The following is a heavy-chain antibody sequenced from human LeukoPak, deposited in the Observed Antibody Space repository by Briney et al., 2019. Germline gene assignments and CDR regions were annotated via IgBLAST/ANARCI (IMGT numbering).Heavy chain of an antibody. CDR3: AREELGSSLGFDP. J-gene: IGHJ5*02. CDR1: GFTFSNYA. V-gene: IGHV3-23*01. D-gene: IGHD3-16*01. Sequence: GGSLRLSCAPSGFTFSNYAMSWVRQAPGKGLEWVSAISETGGTIHYADSVRGRFIISRDNSKNTLYLQMNSLRAEDTAVYYCAREELGSSLGFDPWGQGTLVTVSS. CDR2: ISETGGTI.